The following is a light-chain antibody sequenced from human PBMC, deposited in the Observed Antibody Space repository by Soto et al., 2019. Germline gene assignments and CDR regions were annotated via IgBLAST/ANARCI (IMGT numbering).Light chain of an antibody. J-gene: IGKJ4*01. CDR3: QQSFTTRPT. Sequence: DIQMTQSPSSLSASVGDRVTITCRASQSISTYLNWYQHKPGKAPKLLIYKASTLQRGVPSRFSGSVSGTDFTLTISGLQPEDLATYYGQQSFTTRPTFGGGTKVEIK. V-gene: IGKV1-39*01. CDR1: QSISTY. CDR2: KAS.